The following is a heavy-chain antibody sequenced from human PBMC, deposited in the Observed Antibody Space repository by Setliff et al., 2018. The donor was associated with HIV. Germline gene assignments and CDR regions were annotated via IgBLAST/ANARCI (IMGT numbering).Heavy chain of an antibody. V-gene: IGHV4-4*07. CDR2: VYTSGST. D-gene: IGHD3-22*01. CDR1: GASISSYY. CDR3: ARLGDYDSSGYSWFDY. Sequence: SETLSLTCTVSGASISSYYWSWIRQPAGKGLEWLGRVYTSGSTNYNPSLKSRVTMSLDTSKNLFSLKLTSLTAADTAVYYCARLGDYDSSGYSWFDYWGQGILVTVSS. J-gene: IGHJ4*02.